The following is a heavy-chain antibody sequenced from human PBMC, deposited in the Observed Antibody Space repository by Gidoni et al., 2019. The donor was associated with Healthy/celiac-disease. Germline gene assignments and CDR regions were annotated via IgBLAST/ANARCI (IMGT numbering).Heavy chain of an antibody. V-gene: IGHV4-39*01. CDR1: GGSISSSSYY. CDR3: ARHEGIAAKAGYY. D-gene: IGHD6-13*01. CDR2: IYYSGST. Sequence: QLQLQESGPGLVKPSETLSLTCPVPGGSISSSSYYWGWIRQPPGKGLEWIGSIYYSGSTYYNPSLKSRVTISVDTSKNQFSLKLSSVTAADTAVYYCARHEGIAAKAGYYWGQGTLVTVSS. J-gene: IGHJ4*02.